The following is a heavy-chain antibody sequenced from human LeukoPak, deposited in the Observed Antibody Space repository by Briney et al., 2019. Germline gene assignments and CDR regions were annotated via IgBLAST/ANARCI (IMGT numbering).Heavy chain of an antibody. J-gene: IGHJ4*02. Sequence: GSLRLSCAASGVSVSNSYMSWVRQAPGKGLEWISVDYRGESTYYADSVKGRFTISRDNFKNTVYLQMNNMRAEDTAVYYCARVGASVAGPFDYWGQGTLVTVSS. CDR1: GVSVSNSY. CDR2: DYRGEST. D-gene: IGHD6-19*01. V-gene: IGHV3-53*01. CDR3: ARVGASVAGPFDY.